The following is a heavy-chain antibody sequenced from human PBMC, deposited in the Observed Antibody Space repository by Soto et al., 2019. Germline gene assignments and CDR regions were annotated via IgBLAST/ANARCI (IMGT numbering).Heavy chain of an antibody. CDR3: ARGRYCLTGRCFPNWFDS. V-gene: IGHV4-30-4*01. CDR1: GDSISNLDYF. D-gene: IGHD7-27*01. Sequence: QVQLLESGPGLVKPSQTLSLTCSVSGDSISNLDYFWAWIRQPPGQALEYIGYIYKSATTYYNPSFESRVAISVDTSKSQFSLNVTSVTPADTAVYFCARGRYCLTGRCFPNWFDSWGQGALVTVSS. CDR2: IYKSATT. J-gene: IGHJ5*01.